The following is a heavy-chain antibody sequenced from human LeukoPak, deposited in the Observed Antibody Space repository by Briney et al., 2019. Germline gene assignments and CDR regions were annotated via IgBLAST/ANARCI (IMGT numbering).Heavy chain of an antibody. D-gene: IGHD2-2*01. CDR1: GYTFTGYY. J-gene: IGHJ4*02. V-gene: IGHV1-2*02. CDR3: ARVSDIVVVPAPRTRATVFDY. Sequence: ASVKLSCKASGYTFTGYYMHWVRQAPGQGLEWMGWINPNSGGTNYAQKFQGRVTMTRDTSITTAYMELSRLRPDVTAVYYCARVSDIVVVPAPRTRATVFDYWGQGTLVTVSS. CDR2: INPNSGGT.